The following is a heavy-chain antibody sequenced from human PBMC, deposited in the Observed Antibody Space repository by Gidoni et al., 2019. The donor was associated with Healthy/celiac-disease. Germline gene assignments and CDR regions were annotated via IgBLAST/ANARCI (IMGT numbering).Heavy chain of an antibody. CDR2: IIPIFGKA. CDR3: AREAGYYYDSSGYYPFDY. Sequence: QVQLVQSGAEVKKPGSSVKVSCKASGGTFSSYAISWVRQAPGQGLEWMGGIIPIFGKANYEQKFQGRVTITADESTSTAYMELSSLRSEDTAVYYCAREAGYYYDSSGYYPFDYWGQGTLVTVSS. CDR1: GGTFSSYA. J-gene: IGHJ4*02. V-gene: IGHV1-69*01. D-gene: IGHD3-22*01.